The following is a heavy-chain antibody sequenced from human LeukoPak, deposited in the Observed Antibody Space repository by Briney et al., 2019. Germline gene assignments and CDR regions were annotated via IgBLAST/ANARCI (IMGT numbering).Heavy chain of an antibody. D-gene: IGHD1-26*01. CDR1: GFTFSSYW. CDR3: ARLKFGGAIDY. CDR2: INSDGTTT. J-gene: IGHJ4*02. Sequence: PGGSLRLSCAASGFTFSSYWMHWARQAPGKGLVWVSRINSDGTTTSYADSVNGRFTISRDNAKNTLYLQMNSLRAEDTAVYYCARLKFGGAIDYWGQGTLVTVSS. V-gene: IGHV3-74*01.